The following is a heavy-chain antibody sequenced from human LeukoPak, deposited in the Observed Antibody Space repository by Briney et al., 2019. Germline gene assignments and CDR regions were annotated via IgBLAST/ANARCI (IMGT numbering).Heavy chain of an antibody. CDR2: IYHSGST. D-gene: IGHD3-3*02. Sequence: SETLSLTCAVYGGSFSGYYWSWIRQPPGKGLEWIGEIYHSGSTNYNPSLKSRVTISVDTSKNQFSLKLSSVTAADTAVYYCARHFLLAKGLDYWGQGTLVTVSS. V-gene: IGHV4-34*01. J-gene: IGHJ4*02. CDR1: GGSFSGYY. CDR3: ARHFLLAKGLDY.